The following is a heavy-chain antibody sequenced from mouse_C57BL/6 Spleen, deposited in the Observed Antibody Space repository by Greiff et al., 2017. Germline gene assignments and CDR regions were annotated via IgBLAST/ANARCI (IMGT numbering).Heavy chain of an antibody. Sequence: VQRVESGPGLVQPSQSLSITCTVSGFSLTSYGVHWVRQSPGKGLEWLGLIWSGGSTDYNAAFISRLSISKDNSKSQVFFKMNSLQADDTAIYYCARLYYDYDSWFAYWGQGTLVTVSA. D-gene: IGHD2-4*01. CDR3: ARLYYDYDSWFAY. V-gene: IGHV2-2*01. CDR1: GFSLTSYG. J-gene: IGHJ3*01. CDR2: IWSGGST.